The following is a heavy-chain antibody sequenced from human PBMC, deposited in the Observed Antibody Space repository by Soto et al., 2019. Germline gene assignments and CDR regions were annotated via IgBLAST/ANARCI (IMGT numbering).Heavy chain of an antibody. J-gene: IGHJ5*02. CDR1: GGSISSYY. D-gene: IGHD2-15*01. CDR3: ARRGLLENWFDP. CDR2: IYYSGTT. V-gene: IGHV4-59*08. Sequence: SETLSLTCTASGGSISSYYWSWIRQPPGKGLEWIGNIYYSGTTNYNPSVKSRFTISVDTSKNPFSLKLSSVTAADTAVYYCARRGLLENWFDPWGQGTLVTVSS.